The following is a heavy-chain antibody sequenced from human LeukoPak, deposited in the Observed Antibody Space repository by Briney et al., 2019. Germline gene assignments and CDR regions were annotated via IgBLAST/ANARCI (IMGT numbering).Heavy chain of an antibody. CDR2: LYSGGST. CDR1: GFSVSTNY. J-gene: IGHJ2*01. CDR3: ARVGDHYHWYLDV. Sequence: GGSLTLSCEGSGFSVSTNYMDWVRQAPGKGLEWVSILYSGGSTYYADSVKSRFTVSRDSSKNTLYLHMNSLRAEDTAVYYCARVGDHYHWYLDVWGRGTLVTASS. V-gene: IGHV3-53*01. D-gene: IGHD3-10*01.